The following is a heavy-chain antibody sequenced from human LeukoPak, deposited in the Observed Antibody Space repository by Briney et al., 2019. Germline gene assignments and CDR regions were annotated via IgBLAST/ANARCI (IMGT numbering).Heavy chain of an antibody. Sequence: PGGSLRLSCAASGFTSDDYAMHWVRQAPGKGLEWVSGISWNSGSIGYADSVKGRFTISRDNAKNSLYLQMNSLRAEDTALYYCAKDLYGSGAYYYYYGMDVWGQGTTVTVSS. CDR2: ISWNSGSI. CDR1: GFTSDDYA. CDR3: AKDLYGSGAYYYYYGMDV. V-gene: IGHV3-9*02. J-gene: IGHJ6*02. D-gene: IGHD3-10*01.